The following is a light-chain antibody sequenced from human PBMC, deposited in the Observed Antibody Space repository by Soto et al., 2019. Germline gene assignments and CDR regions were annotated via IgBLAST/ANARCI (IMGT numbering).Light chain of an antibody. V-gene: IGKV1-8*01. J-gene: IGKJ2*01. Sequence: IRMSQSPSSLSASIGDRVTFTCRASHRLNTYLAWYQQKPGKAPKLLIYGASTLQSGVPSRFSGSGSGTDFTLLISSLQSEDFATYYCQQYFSYPYTFGQGTKLEIK. CDR2: GAS. CDR1: HRLNTY. CDR3: QQYFSYPYT.